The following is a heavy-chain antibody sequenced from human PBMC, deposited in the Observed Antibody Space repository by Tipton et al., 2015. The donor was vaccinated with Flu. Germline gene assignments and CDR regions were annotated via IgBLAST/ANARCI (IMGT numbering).Heavy chain of an antibody. CDR3: ARRDFSNYVSDPKNWFDP. CDR2: VLQAGNS. Sequence: GLVKPSQILSLTCTVSDDSIRSGDYYWSWIRQPPGKGLEWIGNVLQAGNSYYNPSLRSRVTISLDRPNNQFSLRLTSVTAADTAVYYCARRDFSNYVSDPKNWFDPWGQGTLVTVSS. D-gene: IGHD4-11*01. J-gene: IGHJ5*02. V-gene: IGHV4-30-4*01. CDR1: DDSIRSGDYY.